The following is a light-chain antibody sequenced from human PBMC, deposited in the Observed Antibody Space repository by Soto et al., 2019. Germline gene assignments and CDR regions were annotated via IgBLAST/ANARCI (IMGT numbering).Light chain of an antibody. CDR1: QSLSGSY. CDR2: AAS. CDR3: QQYGSSPPMYT. V-gene: IGKV3-20*01. Sequence: DILLTQSPCTLSLSPGERATLSCRASQSLSGSYLAWYQQKPGQAPRLLIYAASSRATGIPDRFSGSGSGTDFTLNISKLEPEDFAIYYCQQYGSSPPMYTFGQGTKVDIK. J-gene: IGKJ2*01.